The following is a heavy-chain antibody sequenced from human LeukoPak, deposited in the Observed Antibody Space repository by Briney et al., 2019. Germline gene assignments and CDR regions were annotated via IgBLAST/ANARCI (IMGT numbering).Heavy chain of an antibody. J-gene: IGHJ3*02. Sequence: GGSLRLSCVASGLVFRNHWMSWVRQAPGKGLEWVANIHPDGGSAKNYVDSVKGRFTISRDNAKNSLYLQMSNLRAEDTAVYYCARVYWASGGAFDIWGPGTLVTVSS. CDR1: GLVFRNHW. D-gene: IGHD2-8*02. V-gene: IGHV3-7*01. CDR2: IHPDGGSAK. CDR3: ARVYWASGGAFDI.